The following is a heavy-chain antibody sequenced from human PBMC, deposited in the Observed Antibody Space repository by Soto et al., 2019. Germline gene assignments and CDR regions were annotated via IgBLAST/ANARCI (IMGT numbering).Heavy chain of an antibody. Sequence: GGSLRLSCAASGFTFSSYGMHWVRQAPGKGLEWVAVISYDGSNKYYADSVKGRFNISRDNSKNTLYLQMNSLRAEDTAVYYCAKDGGVYDFWSGYYFDYWGQGTLVTVSS. CDR2: ISYDGSNK. V-gene: IGHV3-30*18. J-gene: IGHJ4*02. CDR3: AKDGGVYDFWSGYYFDY. CDR1: GFTFSSYG. D-gene: IGHD3-3*01.